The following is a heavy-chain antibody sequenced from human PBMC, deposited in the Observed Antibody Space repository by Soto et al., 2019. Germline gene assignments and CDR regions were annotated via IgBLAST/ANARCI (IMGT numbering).Heavy chain of an antibody. CDR3: ARVSEVAKGYYFDY. CDR1: GGCISSGDYY. CDR2: IYYSGST. Sequence: PSETLSLTCTVSGGCISSGDYYWSWIRQPPGKGLEWIGYIYYSGSTYYNPSLKSRVTISVDTSKNQFSLKLSSVTAADTAVYYCARVSEVAKGYYFDYWGQGTLLTVSS. V-gene: IGHV4-30-4*01. J-gene: IGHJ4*02. D-gene: IGHD5-12*01.